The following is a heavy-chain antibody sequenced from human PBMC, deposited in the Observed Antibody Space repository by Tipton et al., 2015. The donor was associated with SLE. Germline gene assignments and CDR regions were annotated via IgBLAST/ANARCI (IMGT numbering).Heavy chain of an antibody. V-gene: IGHV4-30-2*04. D-gene: IGHD2-15*01. J-gene: IGHJ4*02. CDR3: ARDVEDLCLLDY. CDR2: T. Sequence: TCYNPSLRSRVTISADTSKNQFSLKLSSVTAADTALYYCARDVEDLCLLDYWGQGTLVTVSS.